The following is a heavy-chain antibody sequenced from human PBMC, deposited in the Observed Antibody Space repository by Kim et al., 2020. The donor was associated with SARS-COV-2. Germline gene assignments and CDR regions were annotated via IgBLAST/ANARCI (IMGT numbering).Heavy chain of an antibody. J-gene: IGHJ4*02. V-gene: IGHV1-69*04. CDR1: GGTFSSYA. D-gene: IGHD3-22*01. CDR3: ARSTYYYDSSGYHFDY. Sequence: SVKVSCKASGGTFSSYAISWVRQAPGQGLEWMGRIIPIFGIANYAQKFQGRVTITADKSTSTAYMELSSLRSEDTAVYYCARSTYYYDSSGYHFDYLGQGTLVTVSS. CDR2: IIPIFGIA.